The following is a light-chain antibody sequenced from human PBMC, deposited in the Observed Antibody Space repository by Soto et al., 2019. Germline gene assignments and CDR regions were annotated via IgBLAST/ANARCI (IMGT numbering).Light chain of an antibody. CDR1: INDVGGYNY. CDR2: EVV. V-gene: IGLV2-8*01. CDR3: CSYAGHTNVL. Sequence: QSAMTQPPSASGSPGQSVTISCTGTINDVGGYNYVSWYQQYPGEAPKLMIYEVVKRPSGVPDRVSGSNSGNTASLTVSGLQAEDEADYYCCSYAGHTNVLFGGGTKLTVL. J-gene: IGLJ2*01.